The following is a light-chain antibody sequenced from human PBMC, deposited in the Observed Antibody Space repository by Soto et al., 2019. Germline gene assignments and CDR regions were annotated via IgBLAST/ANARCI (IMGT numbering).Light chain of an antibody. CDR1: SSDVGGYNY. CDR3: CSFAGSYTLV. V-gene: IGLV2-11*01. J-gene: IGLJ2*01. CDR2: DVS. Sequence: QSALTQPRSVSGSPGQSGTISCTGTSSDVGGYNYVSWYQQHPGKAPKLMIYDVSKRPSGVPDRFSGSKSGNTASLTISGLQVEDEADYYCCSFAGSYTLVFGGGTKLTVL.